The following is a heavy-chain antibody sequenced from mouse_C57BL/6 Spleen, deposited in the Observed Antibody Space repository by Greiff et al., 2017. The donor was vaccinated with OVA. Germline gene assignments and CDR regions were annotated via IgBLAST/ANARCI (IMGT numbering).Heavy chain of an antibody. CDR3: ARRPYYYGSSYDGFAC. D-gene: IGHD1-1*01. J-gene: IGHJ3*01. CDR1: GYTFTDYN. V-gene: IGHV1-22*01. Sequence: VQLKQSGPELVKPGASVKMSCKASGYTFTDYNMHWVKQSHGKSLEWIGYINPNNGGTSYNQKFKGKATLPVNTSSSTAYMARRSLTSEDSAVYYCARRPYYYGSSYDGFACWGQGTLVTVSA. CDR2: INPNNGGT.